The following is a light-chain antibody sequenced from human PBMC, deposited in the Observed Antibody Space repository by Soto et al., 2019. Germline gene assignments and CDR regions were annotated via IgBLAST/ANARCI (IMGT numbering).Light chain of an antibody. CDR3: SSYAASNNFYFV. J-gene: IGLJ3*02. CDR2: EVT. CDR1: SSDVGGYNY. Sequence: QSALTQPPSASGSPGQSVTISCTGTSSDVGGYNYVSWYQQYPGRAPKLMIYEVTKRPSGVPDLFSGSKSGNTASLTVSVLQAEDEADYYCSSYAASNNFYFVFGGGTQLTVL. V-gene: IGLV2-8*01.